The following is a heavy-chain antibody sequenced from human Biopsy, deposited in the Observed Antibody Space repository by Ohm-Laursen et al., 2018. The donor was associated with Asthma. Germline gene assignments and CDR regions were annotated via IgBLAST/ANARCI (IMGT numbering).Heavy chain of an antibody. CDR1: GFTFMTYG. CDR3: ARDFSRAIMIGGGREHYFDF. Sequence: SSLRLSCAASGFTFMTYGMHWVRQVPGKGLEWVATVGSDESYTDHADSVKARFTISRDNSKNTLHLQMNSLSPEDTAVYYCARDFSRAIMIGGGREHYFDFWGQGTLVTVSS. D-gene: IGHD3-16*01. J-gene: IGHJ4*02. V-gene: IGHV3-33*01. CDR2: VGSDESYT.